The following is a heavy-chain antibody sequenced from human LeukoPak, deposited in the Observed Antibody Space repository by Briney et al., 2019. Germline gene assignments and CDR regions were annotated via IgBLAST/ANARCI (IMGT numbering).Heavy chain of an antibody. CDR3: ARRGRDSSNQKIFDY. V-gene: IGHV3-53*01. CDR2: IYSGGNT. D-gene: IGHD6-13*01. Sequence: GGSLRLSCTVSGFTVSSNSWSWVRQAPGKGLEWASFIYSGGNTHYSDSVKGRFTLSRDNSKNTLYLQMNSLRAEDTAIYYCARRGRDSSNQKIFDYWGQGTLVTVCS. CDR1: GFTVSSNS. J-gene: IGHJ4*02.